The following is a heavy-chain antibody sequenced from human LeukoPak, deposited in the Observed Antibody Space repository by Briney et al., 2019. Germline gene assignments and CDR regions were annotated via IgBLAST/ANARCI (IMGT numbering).Heavy chain of an antibody. V-gene: IGHV4-30-4*01. Sequence: ASQTLSLTCTVSGGSISSGDYYWSWIRQPPGKGLEWIGYIYYSGSTYYNPSLKSRVTISVDTSKNQFSLKLSSVTAAGTAVDYCARGGGVALAVFDAFDIWGQGTMVTVSS. D-gene: IGHD3-16*01. CDR2: IYYSGST. CDR1: GGSISSGDYY. CDR3: ARGGGVALAVFDAFDI. J-gene: IGHJ3*02.